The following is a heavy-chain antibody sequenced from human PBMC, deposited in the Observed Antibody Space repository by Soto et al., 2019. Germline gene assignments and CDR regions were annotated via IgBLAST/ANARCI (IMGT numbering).Heavy chain of an antibody. Sequence: ASVKVSCKASGYTFSGYAISWVGQAPGQGLEWMGWINPNCGGANYAQKFQGRVTMTRDTSTSTAYMELSRLRSDETAVYYCAVEGGSYAVVDYWGQGTLVTVSS. CDR3: AVEGGSYAVVDY. D-gene: IGHD1-26*01. CDR2: INPNCGGA. V-gene: IGHV1-2*02. J-gene: IGHJ4*02. CDR1: GYTFSGYA.